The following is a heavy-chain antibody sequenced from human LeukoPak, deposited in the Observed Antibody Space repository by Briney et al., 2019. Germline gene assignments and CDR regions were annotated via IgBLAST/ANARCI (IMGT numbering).Heavy chain of an antibody. CDR2: IFHSGST. CDR1: SGSIFRSNW. D-gene: IGHD2-2*01. V-gene: IGHV4-4*02. CDR3: ARSPTKRVPEDY. Sequence: SETLSLTCAVSSGSIFRSNWWSWVRQPPGKGLEWIGRIFHSGSTSYSPSLKSRVTISVDKSKNQFSLRLTSVTAADTAVYYCARSPTKRVPEDYWGQGTMVTVSS. J-gene: IGHJ4*02.